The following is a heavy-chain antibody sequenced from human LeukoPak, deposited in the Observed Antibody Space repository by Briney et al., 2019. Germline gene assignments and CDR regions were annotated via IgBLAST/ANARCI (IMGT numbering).Heavy chain of an antibody. CDR1: EGTFSSYA. CDR3: ARVDSSSWYSNYYYGMDV. Sequence: ASVKVSCKASEGTFSSYAISWVRQAPGQGLEWMGGIIPIFGTANYAQKFQGRVTITADESTSTAYMELSSLRSEDTAVYYCARVDSSSWYSNYYYGMDVWGQGTTVTVSS. D-gene: IGHD6-13*01. V-gene: IGHV1-69*01. CDR2: IIPIFGTA. J-gene: IGHJ6*02.